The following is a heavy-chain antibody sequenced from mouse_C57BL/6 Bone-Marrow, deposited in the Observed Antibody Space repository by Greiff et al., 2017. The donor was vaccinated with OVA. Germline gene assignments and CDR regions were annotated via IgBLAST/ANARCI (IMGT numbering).Heavy chain of an antibody. CDR2: ISSGGDYI. Sequence: EVHLVESGEGLVKPGGSLKLSCAASGFTFSSYAMSWVRPTPEKRLEWVAYISSGGDYIYYADTVKGRFTISRYNARNTLYLQMSSLKSEDTAMYYCTRADYDSYYYAMDYWGQGTSVTVSS. J-gene: IGHJ4*01. CDR3: TRADYDSYYYAMDY. D-gene: IGHD2-4*01. CDR1: GFTFSSYA. V-gene: IGHV5-9-1*02.